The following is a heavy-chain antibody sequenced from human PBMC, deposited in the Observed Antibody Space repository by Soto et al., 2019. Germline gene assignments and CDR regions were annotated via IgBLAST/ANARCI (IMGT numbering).Heavy chain of an antibody. CDR2: ISAYNGNT. Sequence: GASVKVSCKASGYTFTSYGISWVRQAPGQGLEWMGWISAYNGNTNYAQKLQGRVTMTTDTSTSTAYMELRSLRSDDTAVYYCARGSNGSRSGITIFGVVIAQNWFDPWGQGTLVTVSS. D-gene: IGHD3-3*01. CDR1: GYTFTSYG. V-gene: IGHV1-18*01. J-gene: IGHJ5*02. CDR3: ARGSNGSRSGITIFGVVIAQNWFDP.